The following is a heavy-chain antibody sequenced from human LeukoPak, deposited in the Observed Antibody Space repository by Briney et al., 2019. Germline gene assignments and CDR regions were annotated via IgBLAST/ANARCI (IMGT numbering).Heavy chain of an antibody. CDR3: AKDTIAAAGTAVGDFDY. Sequence: GGSLRLSCAAPGFTFSSYAMSWVRQAPGKGLEWVSAISGSGGSTYYADSVKGRFTISRDNSKNTLYLQMNSLRAEDTAVYYCAKDTIAAAGTAVGDFDYWGQGTLVTVSS. CDR2: ISGSGGST. D-gene: IGHD6-13*01. CDR1: GFTFSSYA. J-gene: IGHJ4*02. V-gene: IGHV3-23*01.